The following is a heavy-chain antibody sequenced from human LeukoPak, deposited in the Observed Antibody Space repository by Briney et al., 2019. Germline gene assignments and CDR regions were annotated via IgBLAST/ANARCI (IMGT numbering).Heavy chain of an antibody. V-gene: IGHV3-23*01. Sequence: GGSLRLSCAASGFTFSSYAMSWVRQAPGKGLEWVSAISGSGGSTYYADSVKGRFIISRDNSKNTLYLQMNSLRAEDTAVYYCAKGLDYDSSGYYAYWGQGTLVTVSS. CDR1: GFTFSSYA. J-gene: IGHJ4*02. D-gene: IGHD3-22*01. CDR3: AKGLDYDSSGYYAY. CDR2: ISGSGGST.